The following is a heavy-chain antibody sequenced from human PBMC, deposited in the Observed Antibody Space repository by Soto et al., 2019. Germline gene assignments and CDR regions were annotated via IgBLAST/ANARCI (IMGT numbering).Heavy chain of an antibody. J-gene: IGHJ3*02. CDR3: ATELDGMIVVVAYDASDI. CDR2: ISYDGSNK. D-gene: IGHD3-22*01. Sequence: QVQLVESGGGVVQPGRSLRLSCAASGFTFSSYAMHWVRQAPGKGLEWVAVISYDGSNKYYADSVKGRFTISRENSKNTLYLEMNSRRAEDTAVYYCATELDGMIVVVAYDASDIWGQGTMVTVSS. CDR1: GFTFSSYA. V-gene: IGHV3-30-3*01.